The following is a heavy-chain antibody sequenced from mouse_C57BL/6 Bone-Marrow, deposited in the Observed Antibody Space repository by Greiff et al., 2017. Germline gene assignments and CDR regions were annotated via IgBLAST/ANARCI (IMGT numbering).Heavy chain of an antibody. CDR2: INPSSGGT. J-gene: IGHJ1*03. Sequence: VQLQQPGTELVKPGASVKLSCKASGYTFTSYWMHWVKQRPGQGLEWIGNINPSSGGTNYNEKFKSKATLTVAKSSSTAYMQLSSLTSEDSAVYYCAIYTVSYCYGDFGGTGTTVTVSS. CDR1: GYTFTSYW. CDR3: AIYTVSYCYGDF. D-gene: IGHD1-1*01. V-gene: IGHV1-53*01.